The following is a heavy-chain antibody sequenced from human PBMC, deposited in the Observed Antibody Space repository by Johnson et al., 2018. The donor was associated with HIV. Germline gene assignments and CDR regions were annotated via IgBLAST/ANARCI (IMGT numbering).Heavy chain of an antibody. CDR3: VRGEEGAFDI. V-gene: IGHV3-53*01. J-gene: IGHJ3*02. CDR1: GFTVSTNY. Sequence: VQLVESGGGLVRPGGSLRLSCAASGFTVSTNYMSWVRQAPGKGLEWVSIIYSGGSTYYADSVKGRFTISRDNAKNSLYLQMTSLTAEDTAVFSCVRGEEGAFDIWGQGTMVTVSS. CDR2: IYSGGST.